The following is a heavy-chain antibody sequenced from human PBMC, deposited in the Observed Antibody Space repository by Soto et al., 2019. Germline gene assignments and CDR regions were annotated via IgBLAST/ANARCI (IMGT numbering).Heavy chain of an antibody. Sequence: ETLSLTCTVSGGSISSSSYYWGWIRQPPGKGLEWIGSLFYRGSTYYNPSLKGRVTISVDTSKRQFSLKLTPVTAADTAVYYCARPLWGGATKDYWGQGTLVTVSS. CDR2: LFYRGST. V-gene: IGHV4-39*01. J-gene: IGHJ4*02. D-gene: IGHD1-26*01. CDR1: GGSISSSSYY. CDR3: ARPLWGGATKDY.